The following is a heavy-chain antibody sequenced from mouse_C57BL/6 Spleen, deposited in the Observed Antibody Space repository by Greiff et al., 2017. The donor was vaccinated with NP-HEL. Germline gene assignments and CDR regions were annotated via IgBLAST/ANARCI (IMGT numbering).Heavy chain of an antibody. J-gene: IGHJ3*01. CDR1: GYSITSGYY. D-gene: IGHD2-4*01. V-gene: IGHV3-6*01. CDR3: ARGGDYDWFAY. Sequence: EVHLVESGPGLVKPSQSLSLTCSVTGYSITSGYYWNWIRQFPGNKLAWMGYISYDGSNNYNPSLKNRNSITRDTSKNQFFLKLKSVTTEDTATYYCARGGDYDWFAYWGQGTLVTVSA. CDR2: ISYDGSN.